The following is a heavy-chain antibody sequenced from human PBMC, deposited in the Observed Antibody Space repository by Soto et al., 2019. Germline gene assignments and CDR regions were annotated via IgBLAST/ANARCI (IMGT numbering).Heavy chain of an antibody. Sequence: QVQLQESGPGLVKPSQTLSLTCTVSGGSISSGGYYWSWIRQHPGKGLEWIGYIYYSGSTYYNPSLKSLVTIAVDTSKNQFSLKLSSVTAADTAVYYCARDTRGYSYGFDYWGQGTLVTVSS. CDR3: ARDTRGYSYGFDY. D-gene: IGHD5-18*01. J-gene: IGHJ4*02. CDR1: GGSISSGGYY. V-gene: IGHV4-31*01. CDR2: IYYSGST.